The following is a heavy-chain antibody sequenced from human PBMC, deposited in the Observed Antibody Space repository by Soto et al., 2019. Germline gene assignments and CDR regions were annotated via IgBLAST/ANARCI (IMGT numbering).Heavy chain of an antibody. Sequence: GGSLRLSCAASGFTFSSYAMSCVRQAPGKGLEWVSAISGSGGSTYYADSVKGRFTISRDNSKNTLYLQMNSLRAEDTAVYYCAKDLRCSGGSCYGKGWFDPWGQGT. CDR3: AKDLRCSGGSCYGKGWFDP. J-gene: IGHJ5*02. V-gene: IGHV3-23*01. CDR1: GFTFSSYA. D-gene: IGHD2-15*01. CDR2: ISGSGGST.